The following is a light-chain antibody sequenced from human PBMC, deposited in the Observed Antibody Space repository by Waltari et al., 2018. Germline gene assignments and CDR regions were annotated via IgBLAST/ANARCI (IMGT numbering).Light chain of an antibody. J-gene: IGKJ2*02. CDR3: QQCYTTPCN. V-gene: IGKV1-NL1*01. Sequence: DFQLTQSPSSLSASVGDTVTITCRASQAINRFLDWYQQNPGKAPKLLLYGASRLQTGVPSRFSGSGSGTDFTLTINSLQPEDFATYYCQQCYTTPCNFGQGTKLDIK. CDR1: QAINRF. CDR2: GAS.